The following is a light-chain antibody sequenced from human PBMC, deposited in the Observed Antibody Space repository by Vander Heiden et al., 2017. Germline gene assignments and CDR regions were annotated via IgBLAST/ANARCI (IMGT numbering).Light chain of an antibody. CDR1: QSGNIRY. CDR3: QQYGTSPFT. J-gene: IGKJ3*01. V-gene: IGKV3-20*01. Sequence: EIVLTQYPGTLSLSPGERAPLSCRASQSGNIRYVAWYRQKPGQVPSLLIYGASSRATGIPARFRGSGSGTDFTLTISRLEPEDFAVYYCQQYGTSPFTFGPGTKVDFK. CDR2: GAS.